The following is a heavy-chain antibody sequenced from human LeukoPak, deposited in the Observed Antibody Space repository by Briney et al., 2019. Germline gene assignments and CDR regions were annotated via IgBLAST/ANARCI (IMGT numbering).Heavy chain of an antibody. D-gene: IGHD3-10*01. V-gene: IGHV1-69*10. CDR3: ARGRITMVRGVLNYFDY. CDR1: GGTFRSHA. CDR2: IIPILGIA. J-gene: IGHJ4*02. Sequence: SVKVSCKASGGTFRSHAISWVRQAPGQGLEWMGGIIPILGIANYAQKFQGRVTITADKSTSTAYMELSSLRSEDTAVYYCARGRITMVRGVLNYFDYWGQGTLVTVSS.